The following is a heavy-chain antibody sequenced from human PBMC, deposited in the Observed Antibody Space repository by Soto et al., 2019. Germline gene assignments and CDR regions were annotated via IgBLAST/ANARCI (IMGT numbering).Heavy chain of an antibody. CDR2: IYYGGST. CDR1: GGSVSSGDYY. J-gene: IGHJ5*02. CDR3: ARIPADTYMSNWVDP. D-gene: IGHD5-18*01. Sequence: QVQLQESGPGLVKPSETLSLTCTVSGGSVSSGDYYWSWIRQPPGKGLEWIGYIYYGGSTNHNPSLKSRVSISVDTSKNQFSLKLNSVTAADTAVYYCARIPADTYMSNWVDPWGQGTLVTVSS. V-gene: IGHV4-61*08.